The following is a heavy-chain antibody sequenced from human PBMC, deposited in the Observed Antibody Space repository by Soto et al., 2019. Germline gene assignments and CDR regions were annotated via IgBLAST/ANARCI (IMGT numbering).Heavy chain of an antibody. V-gene: IGHV4-30-2*01. CDR1: GGSISSGGYS. CDR3: ASGGSGSYYRSSDPDYYYYYGMDV. D-gene: IGHD3-10*01. Sequence: PSETLSLTCAVSGGSISSGGYSWSWIRQPPGKGLEWIGYIYHSGSTYYNPSLKSRVTISVDRSKNQFSLKLSSVTAADTAVYYCASGGSGSYYRSSDPDYYYYYGMDVWGQGTTVTVSS. CDR2: IYHSGST. J-gene: IGHJ6*02.